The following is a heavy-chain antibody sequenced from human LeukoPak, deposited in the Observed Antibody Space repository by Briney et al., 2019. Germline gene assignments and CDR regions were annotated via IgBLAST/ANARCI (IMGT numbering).Heavy chain of an antibody. D-gene: IGHD2-2*01. CDR2: IIPILGIA. Sequence: ASVKVACKASGYTFTSYDINWVRQATGQGLEWMGRIIPILGIANYAQKFQGRVTITADKSTSTAYMELSSLRSEDTAVYYCARDRIVVVPAAINWFDPWGQGTLVTVSS. J-gene: IGHJ5*02. V-gene: IGHV1-69*04. CDR3: ARDRIVVVPAAINWFDP. CDR1: GYTFTSYD.